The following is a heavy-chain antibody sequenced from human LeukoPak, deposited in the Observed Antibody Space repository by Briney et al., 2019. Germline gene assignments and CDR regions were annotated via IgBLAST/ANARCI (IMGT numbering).Heavy chain of an antibody. J-gene: IGHJ4*02. CDR2: IYSGGST. CDR3: ARDGSTIFAFL. CDR1: GGSFSGYY. D-gene: IGHD3-3*01. Sequence: PSETLSLTCAVYGGSFSGYYWSWVRQAPGKGLEWVSVIYSGGSTYYADSVKGRFTISRDNSKNTLYLQMDSLRAEDTAVYYCARDGSTIFAFLWGQGTLVTVSS. V-gene: IGHV3-66*01.